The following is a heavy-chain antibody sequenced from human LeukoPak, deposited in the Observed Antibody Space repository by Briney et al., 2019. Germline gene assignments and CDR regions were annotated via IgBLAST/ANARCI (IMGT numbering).Heavy chain of an antibody. CDR1: GFTFRTYW. D-gene: IGHD3-10*01. V-gene: IGHV3-7*01. Sequence: GGSLRLSCAASGFTFRTYWMSWVRQAPEKGLELVAYTNQDGSEKFHVDSVKGRFTVSRDNAQSSVCLEMNSLRVEDTAMYYCARGPPWAYGSAMWGQGTLGSVSS. J-gene: IGHJ3*01. CDR2: TNQDGSEK. CDR3: ARGPPWAYGSAM.